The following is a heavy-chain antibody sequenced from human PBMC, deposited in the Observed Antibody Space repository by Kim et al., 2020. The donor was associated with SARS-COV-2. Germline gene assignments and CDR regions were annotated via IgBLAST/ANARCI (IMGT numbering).Heavy chain of an antibody. Sequence: SETLSLTCTVSGGSISSVGYYWSWIRQHPGKGLEWIGYIYYSGSTYYNPTLKSRVTISVDTSKNQFSLKLSSVTAADTAVYYCARAIVATPSNYYCMDVWGQGTTVTVSS. V-gene: IGHV4-31*03. CDR1: GGSISSVGYY. CDR2: IYYSGST. CDR3: ARAIVATPSNYYCMDV. J-gene: IGHJ6*02. D-gene: IGHD5-12*01.